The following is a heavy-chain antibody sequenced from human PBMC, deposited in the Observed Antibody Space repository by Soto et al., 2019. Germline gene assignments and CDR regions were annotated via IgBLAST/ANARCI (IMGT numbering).Heavy chain of an antibody. CDR2: ISAYNGNT. V-gene: IGHV1-18*01. CDR3: ARGLIGGVIVDPYYMDV. D-gene: IGHD3-16*02. CDR1: GYTFTSYG. Sequence: QVQLVQSGAEVKKPGASVKVSCKASGYTFTSYGISWVRQAPGQGLEWMGWISAYNGNTNYAQKLQGRVTMTTDTATSTAYMELRSLRSDDTAVYYCARGLIGGVIVDPYYMDVWGKGTTVTVSS. J-gene: IGHJ6*03.